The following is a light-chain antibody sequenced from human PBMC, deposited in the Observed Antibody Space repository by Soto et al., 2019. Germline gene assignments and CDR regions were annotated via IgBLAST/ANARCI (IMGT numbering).Light chain of an antibody. CDR1: SSDVGGYNY. V-gene: IGLV2-14*01. CDR2: DVY. J-gene: IGLJ3*02. Sequence: QSALTQAASVSGSPGQSISISCTGTSSDVGGYNYVSWHQQHPGKAPKLIIYDVYNRPSGVSDRFSGSKSGNTASLTISGLQSGDEADYYCSSYKSSKTGVFGGGTKLT. CDR3: SSYKSSKTGV.